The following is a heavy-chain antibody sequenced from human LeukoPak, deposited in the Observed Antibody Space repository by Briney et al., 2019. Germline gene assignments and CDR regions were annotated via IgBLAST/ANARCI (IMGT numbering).Heavy chain of an antibody. Sequence: PSETLSLTCTVSGGSISSSSYYWGWIRQPPGKGLEWIGSIYYSGSTYYNPSLKSRVTISVDTSKNQFSLKLSSVTAADTAVYYCATQRAVEMATITDYYYYMDVWGKGTTVTVSS. CDR1: GGSISSSSYY. D-gene: IGHD5-24*01. J-gene: IGHJ6*03. V-gene: IGHV4-39*07. CDR2: IYYSGST. CDR3: ATQRAVEMATITDYYYYMDV.